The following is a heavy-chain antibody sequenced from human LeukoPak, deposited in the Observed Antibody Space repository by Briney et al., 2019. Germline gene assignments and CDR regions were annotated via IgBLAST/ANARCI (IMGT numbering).Heavy chain of an antibody. CDR3: ARAARGVVRGVIQDY. J-gene: IGHJ4*02. V-gene: IGHV1-18*01. CDR2: INAYNGNT. D-gene: IGHD3-10*01. CDR1: GYTFTSYG. Sequence: ASVKVSCKASGYTFTSYGISWVRQSPGQGLEWMGWINAYNGNTNYAQKLQGRVTMTTDTSTSTAYMELRSLRSDDTAVYYCARAARGVVRGVIQDYWGQGTLVTVSS.